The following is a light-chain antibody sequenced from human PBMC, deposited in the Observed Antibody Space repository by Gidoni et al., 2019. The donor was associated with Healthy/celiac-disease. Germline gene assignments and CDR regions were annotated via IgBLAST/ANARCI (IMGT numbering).Light chain of an antibody. CDR2: KAS. CDR3: QQYKTYPLT. CDR1: HNLNSW. Sequence: DIQMTQSPSTLSASVGDRVTIPCRASHNLNSWLAWFQQKPGNAPKILSYKASTLESGVPSRFSGTQSGTEFTLTISSLQPDDFATDYCQQYKTYPLTFGGXTKVEIK. J-gene: IGKJ4*01. V-gene: IGKV1-5*03.